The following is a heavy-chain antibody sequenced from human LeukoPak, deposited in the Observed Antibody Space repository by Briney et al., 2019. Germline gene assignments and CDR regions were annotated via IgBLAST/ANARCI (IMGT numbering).Heavy chain of an antibody. D-gene: IGHD6-19*01. V-gene: IGHV4-39*01. CDR2: MSYSGNT. Sequence: SQTLSLTCTVSGGSISSGGYYWGWIRQPPGKGLEWIGSMSYSGNTYYIPSLKSRATISVDTSKNQFSLKLSSVTASDTAVYYCARRPSRGWYVDYWGQGTLVTVSS. CDR1: GGSISSGGYY. CDR3: ARRPSRGWYVDY. J-gene: IGHJ4*02.